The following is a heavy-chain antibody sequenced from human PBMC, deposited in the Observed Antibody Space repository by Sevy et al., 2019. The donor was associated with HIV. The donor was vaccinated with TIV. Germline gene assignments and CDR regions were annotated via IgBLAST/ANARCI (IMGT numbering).Heavy chain of an antibody. D-gene: IGHD3-10*01. J-gene: IGHJ3*02. CDR2: IKQDGSEK. CDR1: GFTFSSYW. V-gene: IGHV3-7*03. Sequence: GESLKISCAASGFTFSSYWMSWVRQAPGKGLEWVANIKQDGSEKYYVDSVKGRFTISRDNAKNSLYLQMNSLRAEDTAVYYCARPQDYYGSDAFDIWGQGTMVTVSS. CDR3: ARPQDYYGSDAFDI.